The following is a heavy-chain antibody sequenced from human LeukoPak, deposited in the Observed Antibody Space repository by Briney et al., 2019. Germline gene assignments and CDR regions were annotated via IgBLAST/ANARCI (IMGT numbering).Heavy chain of an antibody. J-gene: IGHJ4*02. Sequence: GGSLRLSCAASGFTFSSYSMNWVRQAPGKGLEWVSSISSSSSYIYYADSVKGRFTISRDNAKNSLYLQMNSLRAEDTAVYYCAGEAYDILTGYQVNWGQGTLVTVSS. D-gene: IGHD3-9*01. V-gene: IGHV3-21*01. CDR1: GFTFSSYS. CDR3: AGEAYDILTGYQVN. CDR2: ISSSSSYI.